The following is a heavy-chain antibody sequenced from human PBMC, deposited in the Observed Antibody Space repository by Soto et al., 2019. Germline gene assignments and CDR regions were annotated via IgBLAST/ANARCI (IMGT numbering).Heavy chain of an antibody. J-gene: IGHJ6*02. CDR3: ARDRYYDFWSGYSGGMDV. CDR2: ISSSSSYT. CDR1: GFTFSDYY. Sequence: QVQLVESGGGLVKPGGSLRLSCAASGFTFSDYYMSWIGQAPGKGLEWVSYISSSSSYTNYADSVKGRFTISRDNAKNSLYLQMNSLRAEDTAVYYCARDRYYDFWSGYSGGMDVWGQGTTVTVSS. V-gene: IGHV3-11*06. D-gene: IGHD3-3*01.